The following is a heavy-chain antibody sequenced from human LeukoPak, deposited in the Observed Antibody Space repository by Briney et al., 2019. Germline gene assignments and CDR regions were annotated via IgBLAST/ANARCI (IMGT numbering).Heavy chain of an antibody. CDR2: ISSSDSTI. Sequence: PGGSLRLSCAASGFTFSSYEMHWVRQPPGKGLEWVSYISSSDSTIYYADSVKGRFTISRDNAKNSLYLQMNSLRAEDTAVYYCARVNAGYDFWSADTHYYYYMDVWGKGTTVTVSS. J-gene: IGHJ6*03. CDR1: GFTFSSYE. V-gene: IGHV3-48*03. D-gene: IGHD3-3*01. CDR3: ARVNAGYDFWSADTHYYYYMDV.